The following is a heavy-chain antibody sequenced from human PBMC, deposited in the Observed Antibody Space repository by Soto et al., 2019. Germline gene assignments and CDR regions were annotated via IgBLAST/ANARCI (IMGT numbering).Heavy chain of an antibody. CDR3: ARDDLGGGDSNWFDP. J-gene: IGHJ5*02. CDR1: GFTFSSYS. Sequence: GGSLRLSCAASGFTFSSYSMHWVRQAPGKGLEWVSSISSSSSYIYYADSVKGRFTISRDNAKNSLYLQMNSLRAEDTAVCYCARDDLGGGDSNWFDPWGQGTLVTVSS. CDR2: ISSSSSYI. D-gene: IGHD2-21*02. V-gene: IGHV3-21*01.